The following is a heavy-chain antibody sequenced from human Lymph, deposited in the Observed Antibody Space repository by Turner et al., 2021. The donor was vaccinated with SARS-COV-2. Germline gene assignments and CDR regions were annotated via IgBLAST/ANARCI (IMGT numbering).Heavy chain of an antibody. CDR1: GSTLTELS. Sequence: QVQLVQSGAEEKKPGASVTVSCKVSGSTLTELSIHWVRQAPGKGLEWMGGFDPEDGETIYAQKFQGRVTMTEDTSTDTAYMELSSLRSEDTAVYYRATLKSNWKILTGRYYFDFWGQGTLVTVSS. CDR3: ATLKSNWKILTGRYYFDF. D-gene: IGHD1-1*01. CDR2: FDPEDGET. V-gene: IGHV1-24*01. J-gene: IGHJ4*02.